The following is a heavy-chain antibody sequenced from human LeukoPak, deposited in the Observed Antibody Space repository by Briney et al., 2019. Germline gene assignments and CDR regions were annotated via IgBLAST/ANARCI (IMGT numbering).Heavy chain of an antibody. J-gene: IGHJ4*02. CDR3: TSDGVVVVPAAMPGDY. D-gene: IGHD2-2*01. CDR2: IKSKTHDGTP. V-gene: IGHV3-15*01. Sequence: PGGSLRLSCAACGFTLRNVWVSGARQAPGEGLEWVGSIKSKTHDGTPDYAAPGKVRFTISRDDSKNTLYLQMNRLKTEDTAVYYCTSDGVVVVPAAMPGDYWVQRTLVGDSS. CDR1: GFTLRNVW.